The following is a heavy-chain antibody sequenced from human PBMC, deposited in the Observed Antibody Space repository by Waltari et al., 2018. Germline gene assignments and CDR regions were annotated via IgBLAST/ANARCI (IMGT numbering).Heavy chain of an antibody. CDR1: GFTFSSYG. J-gene: IGHJ3*02. Sequence: QVQLVESGGGVVQPGRSLRLSCAASGFTFSSYGMHWVRQAPGKGLEWVAVIWYDGSNKYYADSVKGRFTISRDNSKNTLYLQMNSLRAEDTAVYYCAREQQLAHDAFDIWGQGTMVTVSS. V-gene: IGHV3-33*08. CDR3: AREQQLAHDAFDI. CDR2: IWYDGSNK. D-gene: IGHD6-13*01.